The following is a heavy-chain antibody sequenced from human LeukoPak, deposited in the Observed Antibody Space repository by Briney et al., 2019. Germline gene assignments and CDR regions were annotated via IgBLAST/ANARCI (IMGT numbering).Heavy chain of an antibody. CDR2: ISSSSSTI. CDR1: GFTFSNAW. D-gene: IGHD6-13*01. Sequence: GSLRLSCAASGFTFSNAWMSWVRQAPGKGLEWVSYISSSSSTIYYADSVKGRFTISRDNAKNSLYLQMNSLRDEDTAVYYCAGYQYAFDIWGQGTMVTVSS. J-gene: IGHJ3*02. V-gene: IGHV3-48*02. CDR3: AGYQYAFDI.